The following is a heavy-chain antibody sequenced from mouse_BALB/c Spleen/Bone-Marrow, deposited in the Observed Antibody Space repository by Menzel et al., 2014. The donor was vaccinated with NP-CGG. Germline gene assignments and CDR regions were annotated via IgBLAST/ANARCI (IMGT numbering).Heavy chain of an antibody. Sequence: VQLQQSGAELVKPGASVKLSCKASGYTFTSYWMHWVKQRPGQGLEWIGEIDPSDSYTNYNQKFKGKATLTVDKSSSTAYMQLSSPTSEDSAVYYCARREYYGSSYLYFDYWGQGTTLTVSS. D-gene: IGHD1-1*01. CDR3: ARREYYGSSYLYFDY. CDR1: GYTFTSYW. J-gene: IGHJ2*01. V-gene: IGHV1-69*02. CDR2: IDPSDSYT.